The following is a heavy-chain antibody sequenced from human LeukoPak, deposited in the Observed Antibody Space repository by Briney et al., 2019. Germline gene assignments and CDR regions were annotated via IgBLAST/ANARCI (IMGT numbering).Heavy chain of an antibody. CDR2: IIPILGIA. V-gene: IGHV1-69*04. D-gene: IGHD2-2*01. J-gene: IGHJ4*02. CDR3: ARHAVHLPLDY. Sequence: ASVKVSCKASGGTFSSYAISWVRQAPGQGLEWMGRIIPILGIANYAQKFQGRVTITADKSTSTAYMELSSLRSEDTAVYYCARHAVHLPLDYWGQGTLVTVSS. CDR1: GGTFSSYA.